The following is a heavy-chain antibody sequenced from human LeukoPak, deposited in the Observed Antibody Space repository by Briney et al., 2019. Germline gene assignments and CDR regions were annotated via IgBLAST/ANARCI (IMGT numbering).Heavy chain of an antibody. CDR2: ISSSSSYI. V-gene: IGHV3-21*01. CDR3: ARGRITMVRGVMAFTAFDY. J-gene: IGHJ4*02. D-gene: IGHD3-10*01. CDR1: GFTFSSYS. Sequence: GGSLRLXCAASGFTFSSYSMNWVRQAPGKGLEWVSSISSSSSYIYYADSVKGRFTISRDNAKNSLYLQMNSLRAEDTAVYYCARGRITMVRGVMAFTAFDYWGQGTLVTVSS.